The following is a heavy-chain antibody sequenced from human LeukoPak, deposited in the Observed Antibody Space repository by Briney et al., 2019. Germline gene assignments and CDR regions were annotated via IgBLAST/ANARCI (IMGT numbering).Heavy chain of an antibody. D-gene: IGHD2-2*01. CDR3: ARDCSSTSCYDY. Sequence: SVKVSCKASGGTFSSYAISWVRQAPGQGLEWMGGIIPIFGTANYAQKFQGRVTITTDESTSTAYMELSSLRAEDTAVYYCARDCSSTSCYDYWGQGTLVTVSS. V-gene: IGHV1-69*05. J-gene: IGHJ4*02. CDR2: IIPIFGTA. CDR1: GGTFSSYA.